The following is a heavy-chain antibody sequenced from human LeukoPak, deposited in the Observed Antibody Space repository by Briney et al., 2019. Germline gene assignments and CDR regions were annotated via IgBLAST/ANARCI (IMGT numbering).Heavy chain of an antibody. Sequence: GGSLRLSCAASGLTFSSYAMSWVRQAPGKGLEWVSAISGSGGSTYYADSVKGRFTISRDNSKNTLYLQMNSLRAEDTAVYYCARDQGFWSGYDAFDIWGQGTMVTVSS. V-gene: IGHV3-23*01. CDR3: ARDQGFWSGYDAFDI. CDR2: ISGSGGST. CDR1: GLTFSSYA. J-gene: IGHJ3*02. D-gene: IGHD3-3*01.